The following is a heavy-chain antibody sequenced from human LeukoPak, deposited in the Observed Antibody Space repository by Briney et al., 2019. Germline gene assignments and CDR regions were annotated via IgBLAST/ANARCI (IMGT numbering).Heavy chain of an antibody. Sequence: ASVKVSCKASGYTFTGYYMHWVRQAPGQGLEWMGWINPNSGGTNYAQKFQGWDTMTRDTSISTAYMELSRLRSDDTAVYYCARGPNLAVAGHYYYYYGMDVWGKGTTVTVSS. V-gene: IGHV1-2*04. CDR3: ARGPNLAVAGHYYYYYGMDV. J-gene: IGHJ6*04. CDR2: INPNSGGT. CDR1: GYTFTGYY. D-gene: IGHD6-19*01.